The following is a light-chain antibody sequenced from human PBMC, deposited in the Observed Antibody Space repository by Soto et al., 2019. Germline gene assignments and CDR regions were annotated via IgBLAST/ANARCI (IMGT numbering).Light chain of an antibody. CDR3: ATWDSSLSAGV. Sequence: QSVLTQPPSVSAAPGQTVTISCSGSSSNIGTNYVSWYQQVPGTAPKLLIYDNDKRPSGIPDRFSGSKSGTSATLGVTGLQTGDEADYYCATWDSSLSAGVFGGGTQLTVL. V-gene: IGLV1-51*01. CDR2: DND. CDR1: SSNIGTNY. J-gene: IGLJ2*01.